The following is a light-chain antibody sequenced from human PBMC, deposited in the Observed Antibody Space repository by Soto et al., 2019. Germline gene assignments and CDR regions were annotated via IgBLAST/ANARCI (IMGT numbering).Light chain of an antibody. CDR2: EVN. J-gene: IGLJ1*01. V-gene: IGLV2-8*01. CDR1: ASDIGGYNF. Sequence: QSALTQPPSASGSPGQSVAISCTGTASDIGGYNFVSWYQQHPGKAPKLMIYEVNKRPLGVPDRFSGSKSGNTASLTVSGLQAEDEADYYCSAHGGTNPYVFGTGTKLTVL. CDR3: SAHGGTNPYV.